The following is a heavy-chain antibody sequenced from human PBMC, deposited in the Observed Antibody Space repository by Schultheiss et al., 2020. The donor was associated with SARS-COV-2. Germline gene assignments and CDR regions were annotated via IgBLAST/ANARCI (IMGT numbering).Heavy chain of an antibody. Sequence: GGSLRLSCAASGFTFSSYSMNWVRQAPGKGLEWVSYISSSSSTIYYADSVKGRFTISRDNAKNSLYLQMNSLRAEDTAVYYCARARYYDSSGYPDYWGQGTLVTASS. CDR3: ARARYYDSSGYPDY. CDR2: ISSSSSTI. D-gene: IGHD3-22*01. J-gene: IGHJ4*02. V-gene: IGHV3-48*01. CDR1: GFTFSSYS.